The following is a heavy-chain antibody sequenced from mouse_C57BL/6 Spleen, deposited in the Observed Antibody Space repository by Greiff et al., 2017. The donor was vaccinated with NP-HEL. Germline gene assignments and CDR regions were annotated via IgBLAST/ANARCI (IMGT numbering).Heavy chain of an antibody. CDR1: GYTFTSSW. V-gene: IGHV1-64*01. D-gene: IGHD2-1*01. CDR3: ARDGNYENDAMDY. CDR2: IHPNSGST. Sequence: QVQLQQPGTELVKPGASVKLSCKASGYTFTSSWMHWVKQRPGQGLEWIGMIHPNSGSTTYNEKFKSKATLTVDQSSSTAYMQRSSLTSEDSAVYYCARDGNYENDAMDYWGQGTSVTVSS. J-gene: IGHJ4*01.